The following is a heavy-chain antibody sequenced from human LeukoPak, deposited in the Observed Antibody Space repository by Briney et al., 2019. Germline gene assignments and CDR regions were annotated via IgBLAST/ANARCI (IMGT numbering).Heavy chain of an antibody. V-gene: IGHV3-30*04. Sequence: GGSLRLSCAASGFTFSSYEMNWVRQAPGKGLEWVAVISYDGSNKYYADSVKGRFTISRDNSKNTLYLQMNSLRAEDTAVYYCARWYYYGSGSYCDYWGQGTLVTVSS. CDR2: ISYDGSNK. CDR3: ARWYYYGSGSYCDY. J-gene: IGHJ4*02. CDR1: GFTFSSYE. D-gene: IGHD3-10*01.